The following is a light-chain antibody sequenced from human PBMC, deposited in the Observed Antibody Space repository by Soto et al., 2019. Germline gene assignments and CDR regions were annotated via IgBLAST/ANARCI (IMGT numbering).Light chain of an antibody. CDR3: QQASSFPLT. V-gene: IGKV1-12*01. CDR1: QPISSW. Sequence: IQMTQSPSSVSASVGDRVTITCRASQPISSWLAWYQQKPGQPPNLLIYSASTLRSGVPSRFSGCESGTLFTLTITNLQPEDFATYYCQQASSFPLTFGGGTKVEV. J-gene: IGKJ4*01. CDR2: SAS.